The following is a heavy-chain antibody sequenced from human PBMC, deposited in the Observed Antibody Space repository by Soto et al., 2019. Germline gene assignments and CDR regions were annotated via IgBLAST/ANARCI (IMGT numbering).Heavy chain of an antibody. J-gene: IGHJ6*03. CDR2: INAGNGNT. CDR3: ARGVVVVPAALLMYYYYYMDV. CDR1: GYTFTSYA. Sequence: GASVKVSCKASGYTFTSYAMHWVRQAPGQRLEWMVLINAGNGNTKYSQKFQGRVTITRDTSASTAYIELSSLRSEDTAVYYCARGVVVVPAALLMYYYYYMDVWGKGTTVTVSS. V-gene: IGHV1-3*01. D-gene: IGHD2-2*01.